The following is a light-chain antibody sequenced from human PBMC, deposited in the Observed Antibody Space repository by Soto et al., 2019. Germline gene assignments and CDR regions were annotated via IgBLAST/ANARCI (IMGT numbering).Light chain of an antibody. CDR3: QQYNSYPRK. Sequence: DLQMAQSPSALSASVGDRVTITCGASQSISTWLAWYQQKTGKAPKLLIYDASSLQSGVPSRLRGSGSGTEFTLTISSLQTDEFASYHCQQYNSYPRKFGHGTKVDIK. V-gene: IGKV1-5*01. CDR1: QSISTW. J-gene: IGKJ1*01. CDR2: DAS.